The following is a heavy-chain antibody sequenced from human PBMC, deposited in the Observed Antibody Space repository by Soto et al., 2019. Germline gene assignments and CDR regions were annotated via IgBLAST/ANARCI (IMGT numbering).Heavy chain of an antibody. Sequence: QITLKESGPTLVKPTQTLTLTCTFSGFSLSTSGVGVGWIRQPPGKALECLAVIYWDTNKRYSPSLESRLTIIQDPSTTPVFLILTHMDPADTATYYCAPSSPASLFDYWGQGTLVTVSS. CDR3: APSSPASLFDY. J-gene: IGHJ4*02. CDR1: GFSLSTSGVG. CDR2: IYWDTNK. V-gene: IGHV2-5*02. D-gene: IGHD2-15*01.